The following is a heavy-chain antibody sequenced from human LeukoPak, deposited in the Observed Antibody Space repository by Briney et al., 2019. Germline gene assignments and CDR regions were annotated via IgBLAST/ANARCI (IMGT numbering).Heavy chain of an antibody. CDR2: IYPGDSDT. D-gene: IGHD6-13*01. V-gene: IGHV5-51*01. CDR3: ARRQRGVAAAGTYYYYMDV. Sequence: GESLKISCKCSGYSFTSYWIGWVRQMSGKGLEWMGIIYPGDSDTRYSPSFQGQVTISADKSISTAYLQWSSLKASDTAMYYCARRQRGVAAAGTYYYYMDVWGKGTTVTVSS. CDR1: GYSFTSYW. J-gene: IGHJ6*03.